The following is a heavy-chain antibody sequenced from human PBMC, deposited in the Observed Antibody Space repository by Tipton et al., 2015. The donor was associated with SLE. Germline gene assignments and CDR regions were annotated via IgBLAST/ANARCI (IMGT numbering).Heavy chain of an antibody. J-gene: IGHJ3*02. CDR1: GGSISSYY. CDR3: ARSRGARSGRTPGAFDI. CDR2: IYYSGST. Sequence: TLSLTCTVSGGSISSYYWSWIRQPPGKGLEWIGYIYYSGSTNYNPSPKSRVTISVDTSKNQFSLKLSSVTAADTAVYYCARSRGARSGRTPGAFDIWGQGTMVTVSS. D-gene: IGHD1-14*01. V-gene: IGHV4-59*01.